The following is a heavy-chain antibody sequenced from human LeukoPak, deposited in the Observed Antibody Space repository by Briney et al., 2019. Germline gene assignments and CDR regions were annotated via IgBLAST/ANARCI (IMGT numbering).Heavy chain of an antibody. CDR1: GFTFSSYA. CDR2: ISHDGSNK. CDR3: ARDSGSYYNTMDV. J-gene: IGHJ6*02. V-gene: IGHV3-30*14. Sequence: PGGSLRLSCAASGFTFSSYAMHWVRQAPGKGLEWVAVISHDGSNKYYADSVKGRFTISRDNSKNTVYLQMNSLRAEDTAVYYCARDSGSYYNTMDVWGQGTTVTVSS. D-gene: IGHD1-26*01.